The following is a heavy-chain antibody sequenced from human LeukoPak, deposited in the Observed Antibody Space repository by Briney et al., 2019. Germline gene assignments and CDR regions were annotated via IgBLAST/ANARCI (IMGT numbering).Heavy chain of an antibody. V-gene: IGHV3-48*01. J-gene: IGHJ3*02. CDR1: GFTFSGST. CDR2: ISSSSSTK. D-gene: IGHD3-22*01. Sequence: GGSLRLSCAASGFTFSGSTMNWVRQAPGKGLEWVSFISSSSSTKHYADSVKGRYTISRDNSKNTLYLQMNSLRAEDTAVYYCARDPTATMIVGDAFDIWGQGTMVTVSS. CDR3: ARDPTATMIVGDAFDI.